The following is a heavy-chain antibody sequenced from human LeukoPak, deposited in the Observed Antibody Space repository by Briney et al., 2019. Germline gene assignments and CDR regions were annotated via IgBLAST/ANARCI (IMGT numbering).Heavy chain of an antibody. D-gene: IGHD1-26*01. J-gene: IGHJ4*02. CDR1: GYTFTSYG. Sequence: GASVKVSCKASGYTFTSYGISWVRQAPGQGLEWMGWISAYNGNTNYAQKLQGRVTMTTDTSTSTAYMELRSLRSDDTAVYYCARTYPGGSYLYYFDYWGQGTLVTVSS. CDR2: ISAYNGNT. CDR3: ARTYPGGSYLYYFDY. V-gene: IGHV1-18*01.